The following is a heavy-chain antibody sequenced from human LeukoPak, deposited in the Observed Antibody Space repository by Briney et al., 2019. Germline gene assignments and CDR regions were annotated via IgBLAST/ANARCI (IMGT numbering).Heavy chain of an antibody. CDR1: GFTFNKYY. Sequence: GGSLRLSCAASGFTFNKYYMHWVRQAPGKGLEWVSYISSSSSYIYYADSVKGRFTISRDNAKNSLYLRMNSLRAEDTAVYYCARSSGSGYYLFNWFDPWGQGTLVTVSS. CDR3: ARSSGSGYYLFNWFDP. J-gene: IGHJ5*02. V-gene: IGHV3-21*05. CDR2: ISSSSSYI. D-gene: IGHD3-22*01.